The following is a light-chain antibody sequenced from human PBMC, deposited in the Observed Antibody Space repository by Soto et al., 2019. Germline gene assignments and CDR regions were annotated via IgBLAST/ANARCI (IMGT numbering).Light chain of an antibody. CDR1: QTVSSSY. CDR2: GAS. CDR3: QQYGPSPMYT. Sequence: EIVLTQSPGTLSLSPGERATLSCRASQTVSSSYLAWYQQKPGQAPRLRIYGASTRATGIPGRFSGSASGTDFTLPISRLEPEDFAVYYCQQYGPSPMYTFGQGTKLEIK. J-gene: IGKJ2*01. V-gene: IGKV3-20*01.